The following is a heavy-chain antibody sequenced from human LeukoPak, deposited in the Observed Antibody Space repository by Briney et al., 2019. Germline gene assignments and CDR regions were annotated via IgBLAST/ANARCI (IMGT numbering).Heavy chain of an antibody. J-gene: IGHJ4*02. D-gene: IGHD6-19*01. Sequence: ASVKVSCKASGYTFTGYYMHWVRQAPGQGLEWMGWINPNSGGTNYAQKFQGRVTMTWDTSISTAYMELSRLRSDDTAVYYCARVEPRGIAVAGPVFDYWGQGTLVTVSS. CDR3: ARVEPRGIAVAGPVFDY. CDR1: GYTFTGYY. CDR2: INPNSGGT. V-gene: IGHV1-2*02.